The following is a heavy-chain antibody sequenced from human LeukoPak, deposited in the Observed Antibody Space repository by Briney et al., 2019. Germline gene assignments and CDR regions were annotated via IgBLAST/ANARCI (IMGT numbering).Heavy chain of an antibody. CDR1: GFTFSSYS. Sequence: PGGSLRLSCAASGFTFSSYSMTWVRQAPGKGLEWVSYISSGSSSIYYADSVTGRFTISRDNAKHSLYLQMTSLRDDDTAVYYCARGGWEFDYWGQGALVTVSS. CDR3: ARGGWEFDY. D-gene: IGHD1-26*01. J-gene: IGHJ4*02. V-gene: IGHV3-48*02. CDR2: ISSGSSSI.